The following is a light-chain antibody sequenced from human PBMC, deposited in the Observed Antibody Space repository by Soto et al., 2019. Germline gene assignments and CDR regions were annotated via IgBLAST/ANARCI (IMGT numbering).Light chain of an antibody. J-gene: IGKJ1*01. V-gene: IGKV3-20*01. Sequence: EIVLTQSPGTLSLSPGERATLSCRARQSVSSSYLAWYQQKPGQAPRLLIYGASSRATGIPDRFSGSGSGTDCALTISRLEPEDFAVYYCQQYGSSPPRMVGQETKLEIK. CDR2: GAS. CDR1: QSVSSSY. CDR3: QQYGSSPPRM.